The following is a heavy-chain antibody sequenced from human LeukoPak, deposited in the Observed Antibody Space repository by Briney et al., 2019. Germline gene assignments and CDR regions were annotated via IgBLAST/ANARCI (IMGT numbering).Heavy chain of an antibody. V-gene: IGHV4-4*07. Sequence: SETLSLTCTASGGSISSYYWSWIRQPAGKGLEWIGRIYTSGSTNYNPSLKSRVTMSVDTSKNQFSLKLSSVTAADTAVYYCARFGSSGDYYYYGMDVWGQGTTVTVSS. CDR3: ARFGSSGDYYYYGMDV. CDR2: IYTSGST. D-gene: IGHD3-22*01. J-gene: IGHJ6*02. CDR1: GGSISSYY.